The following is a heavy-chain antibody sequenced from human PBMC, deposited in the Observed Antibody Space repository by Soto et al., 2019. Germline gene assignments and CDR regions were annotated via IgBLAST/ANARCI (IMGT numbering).Heavy chain of an antibody. CDR2: ISYDGSNK. V-gene: IGHV3-30-3*01. D-gene: IGHD4-17*01. CDR3: ARGHGDSYLDY. Sequence: PGGSLRLSCAASGFTFSSYAMHWVRQAPGKGLEWVAVISYDGSNKYYADSVKGRFTISRDNSKNTLYLQMNSLRAEDTAVYYCARGHGDSYLDYWGQGTLVTVS. CDR1: GFTFSSYA. J-gene: IGHJ4*02.